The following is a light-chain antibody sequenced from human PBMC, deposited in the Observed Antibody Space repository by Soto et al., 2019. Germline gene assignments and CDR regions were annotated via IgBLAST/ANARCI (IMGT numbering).Light chain of an antibody. J-gene: IGKJ1*01. CDR1: QSILYSSNNKNY. V-gene: IGKV4-1*01. CDR2: WAS. CDR3: QQHYSTPRT. Sequence: DIVMTQSPDSLAVSLGERATINCKSSQSILYSSNNKNYLAWYQQKPGQPPKLLIYWASTRESGVPDRFSGSGSGTDFTLTISNLQAEDVAVYYCQQHYSTPRTFGQGTKLEIK.